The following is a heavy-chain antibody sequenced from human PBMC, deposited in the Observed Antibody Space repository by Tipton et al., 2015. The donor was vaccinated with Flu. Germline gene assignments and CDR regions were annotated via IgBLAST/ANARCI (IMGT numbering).Heavy chain of an antibody. Sequence: GLVKPSETLSLTCTVSDASINFYYWSWIRQPPGRGLEWVGYIYYNGSTNYNPSLKSRVTISVDTSKNQFSLKLTSVTAADTAVYYCARMEWTVTTPRYFDLWGRGTLVTVSS. J-gene: IGHJ2*01. CDR3: ARMEWTVTTPRYFDL. CDR2: IYYNGST. CDR1: DASINFYY. D-gene: IGHD4-17*01. V-gene: IGHV4-59*01.